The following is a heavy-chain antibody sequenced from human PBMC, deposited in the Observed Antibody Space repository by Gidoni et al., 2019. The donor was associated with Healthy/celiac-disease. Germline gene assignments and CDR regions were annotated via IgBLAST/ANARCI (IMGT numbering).Heavy chain of an antibody. J-gene: IGHJ4*02. Sequence: EVQLVESGGGLVQPGGSLRLSCAASGFTVSSNYMSWVRQAPGKGLEWGSVIYSGGSKYYADSVKGRFTISRDNSKNTLYLQMNSLRAEDTAVYYCARQQWLEYFDYWGQGTLVTVSS. CDR3: ARQQWLEYFDY. CDR2: IYSGGSK. V-gene: IGHV3-66*02. D-gene: IGHD6-19*01. CDR1: GFTVSSNY.